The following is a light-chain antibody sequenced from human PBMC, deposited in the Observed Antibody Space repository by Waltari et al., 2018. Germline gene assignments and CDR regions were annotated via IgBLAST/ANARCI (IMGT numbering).Light chain of an antibody. CDR2: DAS. CDR1: QNVDRY. J-gene: IGKJ4*01. V-gene: IGKV3-11*01. CDR3: QHRKSWPLT. Sequence: EIVLTQSPGTLSLSPGEGATLSCRASQNVDRYLAWYQQKPGQAPRLLIYDASNRATGIPARFSGSGSGTDFTLTISSLQPEDFAVYYCQHRKSWPLTFGGGTKVEIK.